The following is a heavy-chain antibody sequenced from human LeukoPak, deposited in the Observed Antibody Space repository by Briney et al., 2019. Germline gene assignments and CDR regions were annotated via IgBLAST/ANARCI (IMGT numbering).Heavy chain of an antibody. Sequence: SETLSLTCTVSGGSISSSPYFWGWIRQPPGKGLEWIGSCYYSRSTYYNPSLKSRVTISVDTSKNQFSLKLSSVTAADTAVYYCARHVTSAEIVAGNFDYWGQGTLVTVSS. V-gene: IGHV4-39*01. CDR3: ARHVTSAEIVAGNFDY. D-gene: IGHD6-19*01. J-gene: IGHJ4*02. CDR2: CYYSRST. CDR1: GGSISSSPYF.